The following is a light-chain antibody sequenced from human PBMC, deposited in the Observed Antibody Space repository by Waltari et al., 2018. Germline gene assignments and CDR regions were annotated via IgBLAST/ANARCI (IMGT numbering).Light chain of an antibody. J-gene: IGKJ3*01. CDR1: QTVLDSSNNRNY. CDR2: WAS. CDR3: QQYYSPPPLFT. Sequence: DIVMTQSPDSLAVSLGEMATINCKSSQTVLDSSNNRNYLAWYQQKPGQPPKLLIYWASSRESGVPDRFSGSGSGTDFTLTITSLQAEDVAVYYCQQYYSPPPLFTFGPGTKVDIK. V-gene: IGKV4-1*01.